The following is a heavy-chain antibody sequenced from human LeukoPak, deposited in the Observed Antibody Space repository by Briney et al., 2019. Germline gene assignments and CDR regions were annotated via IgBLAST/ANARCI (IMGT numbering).Heavy chain of an antibody. V-gene: IGHV3-30*02. CDR2: IRYDGSNK. D-gene: IGHD3-9*01. CDR3: AKDHALYDILTGRIDY. J-gene: IGHJ4*02. CDR1: GFTFSSYG. Sequence: PGGSLRLSCAASGFTFSSYGMHWVRQAPGKGLEWVAFIRYDGSNKYYADSVKGRFTISRDNSKNTLYPQMNSLRAEDTAVYYCAKDHALYDILTGRIDYWGQGTLVTVSS.